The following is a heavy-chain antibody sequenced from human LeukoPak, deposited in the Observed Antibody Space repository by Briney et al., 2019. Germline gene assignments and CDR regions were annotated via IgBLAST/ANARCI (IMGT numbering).Heavy chain of an antibody. J-gene: IGHJ4*02. Sequence: ASVKVSCKASGGTFISYAISWVRQAPGQGLEWMGGIIPIFGTANCAQKFQGRVTITADESTSTAYMELSSLRSEDTAVYYCARDEPGGYRGSFDYWGQGTLVTVSS. V-gene: IGHV1-69*13. D-gene: IGHD5-18*01. CDR2: IIPIFGTA. CDR3: ARDEPGGYRGSFDY. CDR1: GGTFISYA.